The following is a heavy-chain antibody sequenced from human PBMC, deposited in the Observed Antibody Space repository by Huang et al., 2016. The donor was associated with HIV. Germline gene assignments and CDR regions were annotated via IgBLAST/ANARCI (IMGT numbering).Heavy chain of an antibody. Sequence: EVPLVESGGGLVQPGGSLRLSCAASGFTVNSNYMTWVRQAPGKGLAWVALLYHGGRAHYADSVKGRFTISGDISQNTVFLQMSSLRVEDTAVYYCARGRYGTPNAWGQGTLVTVSS. CDR1: GFTVNSNY. CDR3: ARGRYGTPNA. CDR2: LYHGGRA. V-gene: IGHV3-53*01. J-gene: IGHJ5*02. D-gene: IGHD5-18*01.